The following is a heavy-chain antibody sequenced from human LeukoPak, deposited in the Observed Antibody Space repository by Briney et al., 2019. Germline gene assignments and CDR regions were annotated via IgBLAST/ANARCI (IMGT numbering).Heavy chain of an antibody. CDR2: IYPGDSDT. CDR3: ARRGWGSVLPLDY. CDR1: GYSFTSYW. V-gene: IGHV5-51*01. Sequence: GESLQISCKGSGYSFTSYWIGWVRQMPGKGLEWMGIIYPGDSDTRYSPSFQGQVTTSADKSIGTAYLQWSSLKASDTAMYYCARRGWGSVLPLDYWGQGTLVTVSS. J-gene: IGHJ4*02. D-gene: IGHD7-27*01.